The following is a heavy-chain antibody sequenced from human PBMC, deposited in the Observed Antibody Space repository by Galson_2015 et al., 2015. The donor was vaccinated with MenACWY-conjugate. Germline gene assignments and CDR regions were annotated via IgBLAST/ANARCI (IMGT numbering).Heavy chain of an antibody. CDR1: GGSISSSSYY. V-gene: IGHV4-39*01. Sequence: ETLSLTCTVSGGSISSSSYYWGWIRQPPGRGLEWIGSIYYSGSTYYDPSLKSRVTISVDTSKNQFSLKLSSVTAADTAVYYCARRGPAGGSGSYGFHNAFDIWGQGTMVTVSS. J-gene: IGHJ3*02. CDR2: IYYSGST. CDR3: ARRGPAGGSGSYGFHNAFDI. D-gene: IGHD3-10*01.